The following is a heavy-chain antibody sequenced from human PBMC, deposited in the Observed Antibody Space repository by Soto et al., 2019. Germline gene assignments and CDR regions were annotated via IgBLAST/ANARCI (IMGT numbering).Heavy chain of an antibody. D-gene: IGHD2-15*01. CDR1: GYTFTSYG. Sequence: QVQLVQSGAEVKKPGASVKVSCKASGYTFTSYGISWVRQAPGQGLEWMGWISAYNGNTNYAQKLQGRVTMTTDTSTSTAYMELRSLRSDDTAVYYCARGLGWKRGYCSGGSCDDAFDIWGQGTMVTVSS. J-gene: IGHJ3*02. V-gene: IGHV1-18*01. CDR2: ISAYNGNT. CDR3: ARGLGWKRGYCSGGSCDDAFDI.